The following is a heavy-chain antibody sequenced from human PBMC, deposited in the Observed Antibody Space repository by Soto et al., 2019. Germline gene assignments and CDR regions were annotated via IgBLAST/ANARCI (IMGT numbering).Heavy chain of an antibody. CDR3: ATGQLTTVTTRYFDY. J-gene: IGHJ4*02. V-gene: IGHV1-24*01. CDR1: GYTLTELS. CDR2: FGPEDGET. Sequence: GASVKVSCKVSGYTLTELSMHWVRQAPGKGLEWMGGFGPEDGETIYAQKFQGRVTMTEDTSTDTAYMELSSLRSEDTAVYYCATGQLTTVTTRYFDYWGQGTLVTVSS. D-gene: IGHD4-4*01.